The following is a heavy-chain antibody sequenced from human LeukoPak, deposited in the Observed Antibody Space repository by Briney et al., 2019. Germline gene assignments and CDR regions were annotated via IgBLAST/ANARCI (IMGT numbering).Heavy chain of an antibody. J-gene: IGHJ4*02. Sequence: ASVKVSCKASGYTFTRYDINWVRQAPGKGLEWMGGFDPEDGETIYAQKFQGRVTMTEDTSTDTAYMELSSLRSEDTAVYYCATASRRWLQVQLDYWGQGTLVTVSS. D-gene: IGHD5-24*01. CDR3: ATASRRWLQVQLDY. V-gene: IGHV1-24*01. CDR1: GYTFTRYD. CDR2: FDPEDGET.